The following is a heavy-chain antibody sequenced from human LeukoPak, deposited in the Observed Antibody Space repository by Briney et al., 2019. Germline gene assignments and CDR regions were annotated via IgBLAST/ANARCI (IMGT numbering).Heavy chain of an antibody. CDR1: GGSISGYY. Sequence: SETLSLTCTVSGGSISGYYWSWIRHSPGRGLDWIGYIYYSGSKSTNYNPSLQSRITMSVDTSKNQLSLKLSSVTAADTAVYYCARGLGDFDYGDYGWFDPWGQGTLVTVSS. D-gene: IGHD4-17*01. V-gene: IGHV4-59*01. CDR2: IYYSGSKST. CDR3: ARGLGDFDYGDYGWFDP. J-gene: IGHJ5*02.